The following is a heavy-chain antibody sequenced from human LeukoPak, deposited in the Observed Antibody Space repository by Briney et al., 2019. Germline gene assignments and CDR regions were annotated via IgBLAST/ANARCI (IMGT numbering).Heavy chain of an antibody. V-gene: IGHV3-53*01. D-gene: IGHD6-6*01. CDR2: IYSGGST. Sequence: GRSLRLSCAASGFTVSSNYMSWVRQAPGKGLEWVSVIYSGGSTYYADPVKGRFTISRDNSKNTLYLQMNSLRAEDTAVYYCARSSIAARPFDYWGQGTLVTVSS. CDR3: ARSSIAARPFDY. CDR1: GFTVSSNY. J-gene: IGHJ4*02.